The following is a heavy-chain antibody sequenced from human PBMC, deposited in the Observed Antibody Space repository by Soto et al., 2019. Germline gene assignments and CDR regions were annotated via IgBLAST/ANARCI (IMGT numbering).Heavy chain of an antibody. CDR3: ARGINYAMDV. Sequence: EVQLVESGGGSVQPGGSLRLSCAASGSPVSGHWMHWVRQEPGRGLVWVSLISPDGSVTTYADSVKGRFTISRDNAKNTLTLQMNSLRAEDTAVYYCARGINYAMDVWGQGTTVTVSS. CDR2: ISPDGSVT. V-gene: IGHV3-74*01. CDR1: GSPVSGHW. J-gene: IGHJ6*02.